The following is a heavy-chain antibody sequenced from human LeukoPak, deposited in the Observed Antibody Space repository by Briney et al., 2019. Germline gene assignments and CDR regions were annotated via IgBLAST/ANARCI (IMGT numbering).Heavy chain of an antibody. CDR2: VHPSSGST. D-gene: IGHD5-12*01. J-gene: IGHJ4*02. Sequence: VASVKVSCKASGYTFTSYYMHWVRQAPGQGLEWMGIVHPSSGSTNYPQKFQGRVTMTRDTSTTTVYMVLSGLRSDDTAVCYCARGGDSGYDPFDYWGQGTLVTVSS. CDR1: GYTFTSYY. V-gene: IGHV1-46*01. CDR3: ARGGDSGYDPFDY.